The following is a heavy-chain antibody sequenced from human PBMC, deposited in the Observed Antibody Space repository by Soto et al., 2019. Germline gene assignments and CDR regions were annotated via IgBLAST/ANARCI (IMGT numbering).Heavy chain of an antibody. CDR2: ISGSGGST. D-gene: IGHD6-19*01. V-gene: IGHV3-23*01. J-gene: IGHJ3*02. CDR3: AKDLKVQWLEPGGDAFDI. CDR1: GFTFSSYA. Sequence: GGSLRLSCAASGFTFSSYAMSWVRQAPGKGLEWVSAISGSGGSTYYADSVKGRFTISRDNSKNTLYLQMNSLRAEDTAVYYCAKDLKVQWLEPGGDAFDIWGQGTMVTVSS.